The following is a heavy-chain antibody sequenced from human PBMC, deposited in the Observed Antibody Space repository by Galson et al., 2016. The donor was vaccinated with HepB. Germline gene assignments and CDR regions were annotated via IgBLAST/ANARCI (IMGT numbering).Heavy chain of an antibody. CDR1: GGSVNSGSHY. CDR2: IYYNGNS. D-gene: IGHD1/OR15-1a*01. J-gene: IGHJ4*02. Sequence: SETLSLICSVSGGSVNSGSHYWTWIRQPPGKALEWIGNIYYNGNSNYNPALKSRLTISIDTSTNHFSVKLSSVTTADTALYYCARVNGIRAGTGTGLIDFWGPGRLVTVSS. CDR3: ARVNGIRAGTGTGLIDF. V-gene: IGHV4-61*03.